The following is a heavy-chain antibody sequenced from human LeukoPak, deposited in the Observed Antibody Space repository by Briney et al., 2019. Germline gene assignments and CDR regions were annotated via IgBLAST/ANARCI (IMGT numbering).Heavy chain of an antibody. CDR3: VRDFRSADY. CDR1: GFTFSNYC. J-gene: IGHJ4*02. V-gene: IGHV3-74*01. Sequence: GGSLRLSCTASGFTFSNYCMHWVRQTPGKGLIWVSRICPGGTITNYADSVKGRFTISRDDAKNMMFLQMDSLRADDTAVYYCVRDFRSADYWGQGILVTVSS. CDR2: ICPGGTIT.